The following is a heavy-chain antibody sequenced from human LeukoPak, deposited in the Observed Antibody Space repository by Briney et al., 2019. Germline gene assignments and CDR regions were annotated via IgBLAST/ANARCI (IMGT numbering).Heavy chain of an antibody. D-gene: IGHD6-19*01. CDR1: GFTFGDYA. J-gene: IGHJ3*02. CDR3: TRDLSGSSGWYGGSDAFDI. CDR2: IRSKAYGGTT. Sequence: GGSLRLSCTPSGFTFGDYAMSWFRQAPGKGLEWVGFIRSKAYGGTTEYAASVKGRFTISRDDSKSIAYLQMNSLKTEDTAVYYCTRDLSGSSGWYGGSDAFDIWGQGTMVTASS. V-gene: IGHV3-49*03.